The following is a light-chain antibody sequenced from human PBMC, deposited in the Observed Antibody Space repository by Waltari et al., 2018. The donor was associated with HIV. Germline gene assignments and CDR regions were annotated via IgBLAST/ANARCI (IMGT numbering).Light chain of an antibody. J-gene: IGKJ4*01. CDR3: QQYYLTPLT. V-gene: IGKV4-1*01. CDR2: WTS. Sequence: DIVMTQSPDSLPVSLGERTTINCKSSQSGLSSSKNKNCLAWYQQKPGQPPKLLIYWTSTRESGVPDRFSGSGSGTDFTLTISSLQAEDVAVYYCQQYYLTPLTFGGGTKVVIK. CDR1: QSGLSSSKNKNC.